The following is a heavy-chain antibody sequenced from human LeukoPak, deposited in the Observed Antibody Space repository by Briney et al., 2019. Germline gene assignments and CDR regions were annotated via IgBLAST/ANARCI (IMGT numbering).Heavy chain of an antibody. Sequence: QPGGSLRLSCAGSGFTFSSYWMSWVRQAPGKGLEWVANIRQDGNEEYYVDSVKGRFTISRDNAKKSLYLQMNSLRAEDTAVYYCATQPAAADVDYWGQGTLVTVSS. CDR1: GFTFSSYW. V-gene: IGHV3-7*03. D-gene: IGHD2-2*01. CDR2: IRQDGNEE. CDR3: ATQPAAADVDY. J-gene: IGHJ4*02.